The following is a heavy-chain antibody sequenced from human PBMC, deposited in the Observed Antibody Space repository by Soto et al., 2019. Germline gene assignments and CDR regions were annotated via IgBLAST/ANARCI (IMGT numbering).Heavy chain of an antibody. Sequence: EVQMVESGGDLVEPGGSLRLSCAASGFSFNKAWMTWVRQAPGKGLEWVGRIKSRTDGGATEYAPPVNDRFIISRDDSRNMVFIQMNSLKTEDTSVYFCTYLYREGPWGQGTLVTVSS. V-gene: IGHV3-15*01. D-gene: IGHD3-10*01. CDR1: GFSFNKAW. CDR3: TYLYREGP. J-gene: IGHJ5*02. CDR2: IKSRTDGGAT.